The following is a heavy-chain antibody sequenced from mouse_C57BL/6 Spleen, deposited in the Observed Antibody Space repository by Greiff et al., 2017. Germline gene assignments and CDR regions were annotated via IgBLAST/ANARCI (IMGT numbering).Heavy chain of an antibody. D-gene: IGHD2-4*01. CDR2: INPNYGTT. V-gene: IGHV1-39*01. Sequence: VHVKQSGPELVKPGASVKISCKASGYSFTDYTMNWVKQSNGKSLEWIGVINPNYGTTSYNQKFKGKATLTVDQSSSTAYMQLNSLTSEDSAVYYCASYDYDVGAFDYWGQGTTLTVSS. J-gene: IGHJ2*01. CDR3: ASYDYDVGAFDY. CDR1: GYSFTDYT.